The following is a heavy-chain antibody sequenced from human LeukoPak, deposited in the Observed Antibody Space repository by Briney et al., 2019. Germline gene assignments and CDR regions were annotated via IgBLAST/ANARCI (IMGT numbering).Heavy chain of an antibody. CDR1: GLTFDDYG. CDR3: ARGPLYCSGGSCYSGSSDY. J-gene: IGHJ4*02. Sequence: PGGSLRLSCAASGLTFDDYGMSWVRQAPGKGLEWVSGINWNGGSTGYADSVKGRFTISRDNAKNSLYLQMNSLRAEDTALYYCARGPLYCSGGSCYSGSSDYWGQGTLVTVSS. CDR2: INWNGGST. D-gene: IGHD2-15*01. V-gene: IGHV3-20*04.